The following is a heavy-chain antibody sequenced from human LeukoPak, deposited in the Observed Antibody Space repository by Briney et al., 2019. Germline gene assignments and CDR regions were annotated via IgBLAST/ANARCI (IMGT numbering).Heavy chain of an antibody. CDR3: ARGGGLDV. V-gene: IGHV3-7*03. CDR2: INHNGNVN. D-gene: IGHD3-16*01. J-gene: IGHJ6*02. Sequence: GGSLRLSCAASGFTFSSYWMNWARQAPGKGLEWVASINHNGNVNYYVDSVKGRFTISRDNAKNSLYLQMSNLRAEDTAVYFCARGGGLDVWGQGATVTVSS. CDR1: GFTFSSYW.